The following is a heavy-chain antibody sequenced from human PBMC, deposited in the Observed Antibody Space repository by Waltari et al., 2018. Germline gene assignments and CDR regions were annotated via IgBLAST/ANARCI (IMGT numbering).Heavy chain of an antibody. D-gene: IGHD3-22*01. V-gene: IGHV3-53*01. CDR3: ARGYDTIQWVLGMDV. CDR1: GFTVRSNY. J-gene: IGHJ6*02. CDR2: IYSDANT. Sequence: EVQLVESGGGLIQPGGSLRLSCAASGFTVRSNYMSWVRQAPGKGLEWVSVIYSDANTYYADSVKGRFTISRDNSKNTLYLQMNSLRAEDTAVYYCARGYDTIQWVLGMDVWGQGTTVTVSS.